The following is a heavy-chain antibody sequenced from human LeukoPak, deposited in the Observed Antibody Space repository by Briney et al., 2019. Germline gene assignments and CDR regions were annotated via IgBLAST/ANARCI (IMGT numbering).Heavy chain of an antibody. J-gene: IGHJ4*02. V-gene: IGHV3-23*01. CDR3: AKRSGSGGPFDY. CDR2: ISSSGFNT. Sequence: GGSLRLSCAASGFTFSTYAMSWVRQAPGKGLEWVSGISSSGFNTYYADSVKGRFTISRDNYKNTMYLQMNSLRAEDAAVYYCAKRSGSGGPFDYWGQGILVTVSS. CDR1: GFTFSTYA. D-gene: IGHD3-10*01.